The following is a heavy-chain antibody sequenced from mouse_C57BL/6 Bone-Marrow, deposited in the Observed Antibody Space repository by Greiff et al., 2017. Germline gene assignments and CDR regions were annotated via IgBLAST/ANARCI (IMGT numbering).Heavy chain of an antibody. D-gene: IGHD2-1*01. CDR1: GYTFTSYW. Sequence: EVQLQQSGTVLARPGASVKMSCKTSGYTFTSYWMHWVKQRPGQGLEWIGAIYPGNSDTSYNQKFKGKAKLTAVTSASTAYMELSSLTNEDSAVYYCTRYGKGAWFAYWGQGTLVTVSA. CDR3: TRYGKGAWFAY. V-gene: IGHV1-5*01. CDR2: IYPGNSDT. J-gene: IGHJ3*01.